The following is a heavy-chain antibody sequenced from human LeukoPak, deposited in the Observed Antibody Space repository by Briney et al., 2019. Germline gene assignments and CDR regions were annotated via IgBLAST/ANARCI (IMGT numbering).Heavy chain of an antibody. Sequence: HPGGSLRLSCAASGFTFSSYSMNWVRQAPGKGLEWVSYISSSSSTIYYADSVKGRFTISRDNAKNSLYLQMNSLRAEDTAVYYCATAYSSSWADYWGQGTLVTVSS. CDR2: ISSSSSTI. V-gene: IGHV3-48*01. D-gene: IGHD6-13*01. CDR1: GFTFSSYS. J-gene: IGHJ4*02. CDR3: ATAYSSSWADY.